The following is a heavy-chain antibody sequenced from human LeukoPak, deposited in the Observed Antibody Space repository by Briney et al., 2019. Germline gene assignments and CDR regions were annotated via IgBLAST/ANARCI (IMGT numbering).Heavy chain of an antibody. J-gene: IGHJ4*02. CDR2: INPNSGGT. CDR3: ARVGGGFEYESSGYKGG. Sequence: ASVKVSCKASGYTFTGYYMHWVRQAPGQGLEWMGWINPNSGGTNYAQKFQGRVTMTRDTSISTAYMELSRLRSDDTAVYYCARVGGGFEYESSGYKGGWGQGTLVTVSS. D-gene: IGHD3-22*01. CDR1: GYTFTGYY. V-gene: IGHV1-2*02.